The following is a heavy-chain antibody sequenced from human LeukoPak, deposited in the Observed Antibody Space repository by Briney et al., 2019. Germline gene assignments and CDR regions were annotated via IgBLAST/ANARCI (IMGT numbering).Heavy chain of an antibody. Sequence: PGGSLRLSCAASRFTFSSYSMNWVRQAPGKGLEWVSSISSSSSYIYYADSVKGRFTISRDNAKNSLYLQMNSLRAEDTAVYYCAREGGYCSGGSCYPNDAFDIWGQGTMVTVSS. CDR3: AREGGYCSGGSCYPNDAFDI. CDR1: RFTFSSYS. D-gene: IGHD2-15*01. CDR2: ISSSSSYI. V-gene: IGHV3-21*01. J-gene: IGHJ3*02.